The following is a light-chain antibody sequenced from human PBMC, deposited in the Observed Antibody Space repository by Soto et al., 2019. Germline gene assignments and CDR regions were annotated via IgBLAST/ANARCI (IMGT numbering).Light chain of an antibody. Sequence: EIVLTQSPGTVSLSPGERATLSCRASQSVSSRNLAWYRQKPGQAPSLLIFGASHRATGIPDRFSGSGSGTDFTLTISRLEPEDCAVYYCLRYGDSPPAYTFGQGTKLEIK. V-gene: IGKV3-20*01. CDR2: GAS. J-gene: IGKJ2*01. CDR3: LRYGDSPPAYT. CDR1: QSVSSRN.